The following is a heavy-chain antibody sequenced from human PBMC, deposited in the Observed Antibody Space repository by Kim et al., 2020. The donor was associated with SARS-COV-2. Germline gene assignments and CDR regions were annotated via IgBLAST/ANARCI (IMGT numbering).Heavy chain of an antibody. CDR3: ARVMVVPDAFGI. CDR2: MHYSGTS. J-gene: IGHJ3*02. CDR1: GASIDIGGYF. V-gene: IGHV4-31*03. Sequence: SETLSLTCTVSGASIDIGGYFWSWIRQHPGKGLEWIGYMHYSGTSYYNASLKSRISISIDASKNQFSLNLSSVTAADTAVYFCARVMVVPDAFGIWGQGT. D-gene: IGHD3-10*01.